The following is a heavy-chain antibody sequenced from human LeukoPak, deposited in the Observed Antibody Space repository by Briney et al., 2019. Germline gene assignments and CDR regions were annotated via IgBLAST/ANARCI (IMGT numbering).Heavy chain of an antibody. Sequence: SETLSLTCTVSGGSISGSSWSWIRQPAGKGLEWIGRIYSGGTTNYNPSLKSRVIMSVDTSNNRFSLTLSSVTAADTAIYYCARGYCSGGSCYYFDYWGQGTLVIVSS. J-gene: IGHJ4*02. V-gene: IGHV4-4*07. D-gene: IGHD2-15*01. CDR3: ARGYCSGGSCYYFDY. CDR1: GGSISGSS. CDR2: IYSGGTT.